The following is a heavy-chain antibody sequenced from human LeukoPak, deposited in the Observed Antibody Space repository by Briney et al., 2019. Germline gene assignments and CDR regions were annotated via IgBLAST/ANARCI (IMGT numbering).Heavy chain of an antibody. CDR3: ATASGIAVADY. J-gene: IGHJ4*02. CDR2: ISYDGSIQ. D-gene: IGHD6-19*01. CDR1: GFTFSNYG. Sequence: PGGSLRLSCAASGFTFSNYGMHWVRQAPAKGLEWVAVISYDGSIQYCADSVKGQFTISRDNSKNTLYLQMNSLRAEDTAVYYCATASGIAVADYWGQGALVTVSS. V-gene: IGHV3-30*03.